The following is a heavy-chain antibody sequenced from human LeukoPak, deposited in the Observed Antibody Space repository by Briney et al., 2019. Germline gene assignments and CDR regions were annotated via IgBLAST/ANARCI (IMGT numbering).Heavy chain of an antibody. CDR1: GFTFSHYW. CDR3: ARQDYYFDY. J-gene: IGHJ4*02. CDR2: INQDGSDK. V-gene: IGHV3-7*01. Sequence: GGSLRLSCAASGFTFSHYWMSWVRQAPGKGLEWVANINQDGSDKYYVDSVKGRFTISRDNAKNSLYLQMNSLRAEDTAVYYCARQDYYFDYWGQGTLVTVSS.